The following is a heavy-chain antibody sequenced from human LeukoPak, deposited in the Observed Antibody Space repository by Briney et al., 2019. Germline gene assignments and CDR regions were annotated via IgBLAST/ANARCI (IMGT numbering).Heavy chain of an antibody. CDR2: ISGSGGRT. Sequence: GGALRLSCAASRFTFSNYAMTWVRQAPGQGLEGVSAISGSGGRTYYADSLKGRFTISRDNSKNTLYLQMNSLRAEVTAVYYCAKALLLFSSDYFDYSGQGTLVTVSS. V-gene: IGHV3-23*01. J-gene: IGHJ4*02. CDR1: RFTFSNYA. D-gene: IGHD3-10*01. CDR3: AKALLLFSSDYFDY.